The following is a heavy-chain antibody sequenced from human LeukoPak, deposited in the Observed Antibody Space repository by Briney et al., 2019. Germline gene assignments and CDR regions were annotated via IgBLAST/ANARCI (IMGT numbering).Heavy chain of an antibody. CDR2: AYYKSKWSN. J-gene: IGHJ4*02. CDR1: GDSVSSNSAV. CDR3: ARGDQAFDY. Sequence: SQTLSLTCAISGDSVSSNSAVWNWIRQSPSRGLEWLGRAYYKSKWSNNYAVSVKSRITINPDTSENQFSLQLNSVTPEDTAVYYCARGDQAFDYWGQGTLVTVSS. D-gene: IGHD2-2*01. V-gene: IGHV6-1*01.